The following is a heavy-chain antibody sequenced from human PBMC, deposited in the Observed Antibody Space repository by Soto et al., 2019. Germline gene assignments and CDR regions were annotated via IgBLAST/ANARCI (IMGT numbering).Heavy chain of an antibody. J-gene: IGHJ6*02. V-gene: IGHV1-46*01. CDR1: GYTFTSYY. CDR3: ASDLRIAAVGSENYYYYYGMYX. D-gene: IGHD6-13*01. CDR2: INPVGGST. Sequence: ASLKVSGNASGYTFTSYYMHWVRQAPGQGLEWMGIINPVGGSTSYAQRFQGSVTMTRDTSTSTVYMELSSLRSEDTAVYYCASDLRIAAVGSENYYYYYGMYXWGQVTTVTVS.